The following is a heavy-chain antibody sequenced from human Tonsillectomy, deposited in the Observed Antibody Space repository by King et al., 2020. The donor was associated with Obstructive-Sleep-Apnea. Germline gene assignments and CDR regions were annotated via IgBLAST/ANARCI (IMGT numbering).Heavy chain of an antibody. CDR2: IYYSGSA. CDR1: VGSISSSNYY. D-gene: IGHD4-17*01. CDR3: ASYVDYPLGGFDF. V-gene: IGHV4-39*07. Sequence: LQESGPGLVKPSETLSLTCTVSVGSISSSNYYWGWIRQPPGKGLEWLAIIYYSGSAYYNPSLQSRVTISINTSKNQFSLRLNSVTAADTAVYYCASYVDYPLGGFDFWGQGSLVTVSS. J-gene: IGHJ4*02.